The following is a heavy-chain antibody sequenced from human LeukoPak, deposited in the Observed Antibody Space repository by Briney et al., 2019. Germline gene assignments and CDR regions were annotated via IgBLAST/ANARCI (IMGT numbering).Heavy chain of an antibody. J-gene: IGHJ6*03. CDR2: INPSGGST. V-gene: IGHV1-46*01. CDR1: GYTFTSYY. D-gene: IGHD5-18*01. Sequence: ASVKVSCKASGYTFTSYYMHWVRQAPGQGLEWMGIINPSGGSTNYAQKFQGRVTITADESTSTAYMELSSLRSEDTAVYYCARAEYSYGNYYYYYYMDVWGKGTTVTISS. CDR3: ARAEYSYGNYYYYYYMDV.